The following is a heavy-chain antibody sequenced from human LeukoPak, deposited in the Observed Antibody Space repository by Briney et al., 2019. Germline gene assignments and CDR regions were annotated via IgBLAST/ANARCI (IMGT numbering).Heavy chain of an antibody. Sequence: PSETLSLTCTVSGGSISSYYWSWIRQPPGKGLEWIGYIYYSGSTNYNPSLKSRVTISVDTSKNQFSLKLNSVTAADTAVYYCARHGGYGSGSFYWGQGSLVTVSS. CDR3: ARHGGYGSGSFY. V-gene: IGHV4-59*08. CDR2: IYYSGST. CDR1: GGSISSYY. D-gene: IGHD3-10*01. J-gene: IGHJ4*02.